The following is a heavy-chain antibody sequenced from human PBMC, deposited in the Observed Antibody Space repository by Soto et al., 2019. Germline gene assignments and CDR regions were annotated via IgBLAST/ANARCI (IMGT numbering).Heavy chain of an antibody. CDR1: GGSFSGYY. Sequence: SETLSLTCAVYGGSFSGYYWSWIRQPPGKGLEWIGEINHSGSTNYNPSLKSRVTISVDTSKNQFSLKLSSVTAADTAVYYCARAGYSYGINYWGQGTLVTVSS. D-gene: IGHD5-18*01. V-gene: IGHV4-34*01. CDR2: INHSGST. J-gene: IGHJ4*02. CDR3: ARAGYSYGINY.